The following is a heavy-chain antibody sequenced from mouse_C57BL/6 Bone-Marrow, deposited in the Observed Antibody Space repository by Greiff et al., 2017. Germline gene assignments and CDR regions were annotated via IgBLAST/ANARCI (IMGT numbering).Heavy chain of an antibody. V-gene: IGHV1-85*01. CDR3: EGKSAMDY. CDR2: IYPRDGST. J-gene: IGHJ4*01. Sequence: QVQLQQSGPELVKPGASVKLSCTASGYTFTSYDINWVKQRPGPGLEWIGWIYPRDGSTKYNEKYKGKAPLTADTSSSTAYMELHSLTSDDSAVYICEGKSAMDYWGQGTSVTVSS. CDR1: GYTFTSYD.